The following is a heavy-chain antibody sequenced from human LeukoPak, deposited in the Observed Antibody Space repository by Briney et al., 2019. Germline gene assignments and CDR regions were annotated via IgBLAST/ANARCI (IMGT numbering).Heavy chain of an antibody. J-gene: IGHJ4*02. D-gene: IGHD5-18*01. V-gene: IGHV5-51*01. Sequence: GASLQISCKASGYSFTSYWIGWVRQMPGKGLEWMGIIDPSDSETRYTPSFQGRVTISVDKSLTTAYLQWNSLKASDTAMYYCARQTAMGRSGDYWGQGTLVTVSS. CDR3: ARQTAMGRSGDY. CDR1: GYSFTSYW. CDR2: IDPSDSET.